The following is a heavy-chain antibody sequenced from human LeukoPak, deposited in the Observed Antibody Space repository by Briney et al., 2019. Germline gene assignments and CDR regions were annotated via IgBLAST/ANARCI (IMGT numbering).Heavy chain of an antibody. D-gene: IGHD3-22*01. J-gene: IGHJ4*02. CDR2: IAWDDDK. CDR3: ARMGLYDSSGYFDY. V-gene: IGHV2-70*11. CDR1: GFSLSTSGMC. Sequence: SGPALVKPTQTLTLTCTFSGFSLSTSGMCVSWIRQPPGKALEWLARIAWDDDKYYSTSLKTRLTISKDTSKNQVVLTMTNMEPVDTATYYCARMGLYDSSGYFDYWGQGTLVTVSS.